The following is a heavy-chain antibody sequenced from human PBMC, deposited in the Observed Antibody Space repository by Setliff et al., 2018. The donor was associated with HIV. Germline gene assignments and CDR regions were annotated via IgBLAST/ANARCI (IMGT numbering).Heavy chain of an antibody. CDR2: INPSDGSA. V-gene: IGHV1-46*01. D-gene: IGHD6-13*01. CDR3: AKEYRTAATGTRVANYFDY. J-gene: IGHJ4*02. Sequence: GASVKVSCKASGYTLTSCFLHWVRQAPGQGLEYMGIINPSDGSADYVEKFQDRVTITRDTSTSTVYMEMGSLRSEDTAIYYCAKEYRTAATGTRVANYFDYWGQGTLVTVSS. CDR1: GYTLTSCF.